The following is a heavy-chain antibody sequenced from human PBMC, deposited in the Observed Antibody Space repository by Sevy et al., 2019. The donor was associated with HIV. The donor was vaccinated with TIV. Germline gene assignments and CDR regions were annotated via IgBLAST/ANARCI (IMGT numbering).Heavy chain of an antibody. J-gene: IGHJ5*02. D-gene: IGHD3-22*01. CDR3: ARKGGAYDIGFDP. CDR1: GFTFSSYE. Sequence: GSLRLSCAASGFTFSSYEMTWVRQAPGKGLEWVSSISSSGTTVYYGDSVEGRFTISRDNPKNSLYLQMNSLRAEDTAVYYCARKGGAYDIGFDPWGQGTLVTISS. V-gene: IGHV3-48*03. CDR2: ISSSGTTV.